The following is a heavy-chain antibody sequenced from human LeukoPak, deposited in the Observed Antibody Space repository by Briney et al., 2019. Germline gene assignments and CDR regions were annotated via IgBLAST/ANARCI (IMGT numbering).Heavy chain of an antibody. D-gene: IGHD3-10*01. J-gene: IGHJ2*01. Sequence: KTGGSLRLSCAASGFTFSSYTMNWVRQAPGKGLEWVSSISSSSSYIYYADSVKDRFTISRDNAKNSLYLQVNSLRAEDTAVYYCARDGKADYYGSGNPPRYWYFDLWGRGTLVTVSS. CDR1: GFTFSSYT. CDR2: ISSSSSYI. V-gene: IGHV3-21*01. CDR3: ARDGKADYYGSGNPPRYWYFDL.